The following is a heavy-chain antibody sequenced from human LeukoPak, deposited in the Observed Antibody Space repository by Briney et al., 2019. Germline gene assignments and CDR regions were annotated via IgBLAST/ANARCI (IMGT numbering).Heavy chain of an antibody. D-gene: IGHD6-13*01. CDR3: ARVEQLVLDFDAFDI. CDR2: ISSSSSYI. J-gene: IGHJ3*02. V-gene: IGHV3-21*01. CDR1: GFTFSSYS. Sequence: GGSLRLSCAASGFTFSSYSMNWVRQAPGKGLEWVSSISSSSSYIYYADSVKGRFTISRDNAKNSLYLQMNSLRAEDTAVYYCARVEQLVLDFDAFDIWGQGTMVTVSS.